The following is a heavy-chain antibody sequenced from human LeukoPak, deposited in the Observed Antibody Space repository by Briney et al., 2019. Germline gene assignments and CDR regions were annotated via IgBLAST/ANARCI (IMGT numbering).Heavy chain of an antibody. J-gene: IGHJ6*02. CDR2: ISDSGGRT. CDR3: ARDDPRSSGSYYSYYYGMDV. D-gene: IGHD1-26*01. Sequence: PGGSLRLSCAVSGFTLSNYGMSWVRQAPGKGLEWVAGISDSGGRTNYADSVKGRFSISRDNPKNTLYLQMNSLRAEDTAVYYCARDDPRSSGSYYSYYYGMDVWGQGTTVTVSS. CDR1: GFTLSNYG. V-gene: IGHV3-23*01.